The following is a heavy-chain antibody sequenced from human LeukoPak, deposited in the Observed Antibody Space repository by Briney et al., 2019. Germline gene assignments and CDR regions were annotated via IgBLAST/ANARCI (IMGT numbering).Heavy chain of an antibody. Sequence: GASVKVSCKASGYTFTSYDINWVRQATGQGLEWMGWMNPNSGNTGYAQKFQGRVTMTRNTSISTAYMELSSLRSEDTAVYYCARLLLFDYGMGVWGQGTTVTVSS. CDR1: GYTFTSYD. CDR3: ARLLLFDYGMGV. J-gene: IGHJ6*02. V-gene: IGHV1-8*01. CDR2: MNPNSGNT.